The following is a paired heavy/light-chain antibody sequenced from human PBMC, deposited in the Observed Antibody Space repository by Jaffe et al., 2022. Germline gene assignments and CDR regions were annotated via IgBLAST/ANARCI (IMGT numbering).Heavy chain of an antibody. CDR3: VRVNEQNKYTYDY. CDR2: TRNKAKRYTT. D-gene: IGHD5-18*01. CDR1: GFTFSDHY. J-gene: IGHJ4*02. Sequence: EVQLVESGGGLVQPGGSLRLSCAASGFTFSDHYMDWVRQAPGKGLEWVGRTRNKAKRYTTEYAASVKGRFTVSRDDSRKSLYLQMNSLKNEDTAVYYCVRVNEQNKYTYDYWGQGTLVTVSS. V-gene: IGHV3-72*01.
Light chain of an antibody. J-gene: IGKJ4*01. Sequence: DIQMTQSPSSLSAAVGDRVTITCRASQDIRNDLAWYQQKPGKAPKRLIYVASTLQSGVPSRFSGSGSGTEFTLTISSLQPEDFATYYCLQHNSYPLTFGGGTKVEIK. CDR2: VAS. CDR1: QDIRND. CDR3: LQHNSYPLT. V-gene: IGKV1-17*01.